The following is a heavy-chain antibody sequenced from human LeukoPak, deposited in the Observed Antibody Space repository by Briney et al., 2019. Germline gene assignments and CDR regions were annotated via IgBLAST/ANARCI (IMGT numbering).Heavy chain of an antibody. D-gene: IGHD6-19*01. CDR3: AKDRGSGWYYYFDY. V-gene: IGHV3-30*02. J-gene: IGHJ4*02. CDR1: GITFSSYG. Sequence: GGSLRLSCAASGITFSSYGIHWVRQAPGKGLEWVAFIRDEGNNKDYADSVKGRFTISRDNSKNTLYLHMNSLRAEDTAVYYCAKDRGSGWYYYFDYWGQGTLVTVSS. CDR2: IRDEGNNK.